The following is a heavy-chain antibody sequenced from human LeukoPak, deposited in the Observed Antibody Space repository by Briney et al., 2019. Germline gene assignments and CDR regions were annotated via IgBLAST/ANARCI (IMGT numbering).Heavy chain of an antibody. D-gene: IGHD2-15*01. Sequence: SETLSLTCTVSGYSISSGYYWGWIRQPPGKGLEWLGSIYHSGTTYYNPSLKSRVTISLDTSKNQFSLNLTSVTAADTAMYYCARKYKSGATCQEIDYCGQGTLVTVSS. CDR3: ARKYKSGATCQEIDY. V-gene: IGHV4-38-2*02. J-gene: IGHJ4*02. CDR1: GYSISSGYY. CDR2: IYHSGTT.